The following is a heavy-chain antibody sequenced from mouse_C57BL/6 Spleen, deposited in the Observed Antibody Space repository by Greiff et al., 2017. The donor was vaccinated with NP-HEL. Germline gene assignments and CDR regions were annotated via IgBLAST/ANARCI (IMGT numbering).Heavy chain of an antibody. CDR1: GFTFSSYA. CDR2: ISSGGDYI. D-gene: IGHD1-1*01. J-gene: IGHJ3*01. V-gene: IGHV5-9-1*02. Sequence: EVQGVESGEGLVKPGGSLKLSCAASGFTFSSYAMSWVRQTPEKRLEWVAYISSGGDYIYYADTVKGRFTISRDNARNTLYLQMSSLKSEDTAMYYCTRIYGSSPWFAYWGQGTLVTVSA. CDR3: TRIYGSSPWFAY.